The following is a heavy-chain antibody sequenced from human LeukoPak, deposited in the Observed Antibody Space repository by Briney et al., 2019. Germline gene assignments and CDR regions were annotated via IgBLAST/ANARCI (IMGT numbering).Heavy chain of an antibody. J-gene: IGHJ6*02. Sequence: GALEPSCAAFGIPFSRLSMNWVRPAPGKGLEWVSSISSSSSYIYYADSVKGRFTISRDNAKNSLYLQINSLRAEDTAVYYCARDRGPQRGMDVWGQGTTVTVSS. CDR1: GIPFSRLS. V-gene: IGHV3-21*01. D-gene: IGHD5-24*01. CDR2: ISSSSSYI. CDR3: ARDRGPQRGMDV.